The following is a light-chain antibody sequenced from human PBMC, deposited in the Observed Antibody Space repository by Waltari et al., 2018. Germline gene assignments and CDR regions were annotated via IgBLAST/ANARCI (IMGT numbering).Light chain of an antibody. Sequence: QSALTQPASVSGSPGQSITISCTGTRSDVGSCNLVSWYQQYPGKAPKLMIYEGSKRSSGVSNRFSGSKSGNTASLTISGLQAEDEADYYCCSYAGSSTPHVFGTGTKVIV. CDR3: CSYAGSSTPHV. J-gene: IGLJ1*01. CDR2: EGS. CDR1: RSDVGSCNL. V-gene: IGLV2-23*01.